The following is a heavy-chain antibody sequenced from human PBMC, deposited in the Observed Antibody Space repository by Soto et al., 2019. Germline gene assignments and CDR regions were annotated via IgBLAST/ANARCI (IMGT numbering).Heavy chain of an antibody. CDR2: VSGRGSST. Sequence: QAPGKGLEWVSGVSGRGSSTYHAASVIGRFTISRDNTTNTLYLDMNSLRAEDTAVYSCARNHDAF. V-gene: IGHV3-23*01. J-gene: IGHJ3*01. CDR3: ARNHDAF.